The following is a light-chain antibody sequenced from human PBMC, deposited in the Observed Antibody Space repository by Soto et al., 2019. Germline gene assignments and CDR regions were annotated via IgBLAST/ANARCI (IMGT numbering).Light chain of an antibody. J-gene: IGLJ1*01. CDR3: CSSAPDSTYV. CDR1: SADVGAYNS. V-gene: IGLV2-23*01. Sequence: QSVLAQPASVSGSPGQSITISCTGTSADVGAYNSVSWYQQLPHKAPQVILYKGTQRPSGVSSRFSGSTSGNAASLTISGLQADDEADYFCCSSAPDSTYVFGTGTKLTVL. CDR2: KGT.